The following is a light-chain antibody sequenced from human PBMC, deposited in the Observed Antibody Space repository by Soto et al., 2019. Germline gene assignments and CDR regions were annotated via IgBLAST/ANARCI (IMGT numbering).Light chain of an antibody. V-gene: IGKV3-20*01. CDR2: GAS. J-gene: IGKJ1*01. CDR3: QQYGRSPGT. CDR1: QSVSSSY. Sequence: EIVLTQSPGTLSLSPGERGTLSCRASQSVSSSYLAWYQQKPGQAPRLLIYGASSRATGIPDRSSGSGSGTDFTLTISRLEPEDFAVYYCQQYGRSPGTFGQGTKVEIK.